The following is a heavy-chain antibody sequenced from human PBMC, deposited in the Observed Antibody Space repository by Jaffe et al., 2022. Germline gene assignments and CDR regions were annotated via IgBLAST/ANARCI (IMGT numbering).Heavy chain of an antibody. CDR1: GFTFSDYA. CDR3: TRETGGSIDY. V-gene: IGHV3-49*04. J-gene: IGHJ4*02. D-gene: IGHD3-10*01. CDR2: IRSKAYGGTT. Sequence: EVQLVESGGGLVQPGRSLRLSCTASGFTFSDYAMSWVRQAPGKGLEWVTFIRSKAYGGTTEYAASVKGRFTISRDDSKSIAYLQMNSLKTEDTAVYYCTRETGGSIDYWGQGTLVTVSS.